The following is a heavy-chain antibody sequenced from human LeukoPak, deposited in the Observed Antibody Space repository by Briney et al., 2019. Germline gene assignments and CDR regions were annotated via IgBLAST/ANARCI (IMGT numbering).Heavy chain of an antibody. D-gene: IGHD3-16*02. J-gene: IGHJ6*03. CDR3: ARGRRPLKTTFRGVIVTREYYMDV. CDR1: GYTFTGYY. CDR2: INPNSGGT. V-gene: IGHV1-2*02. Sequence: GASVKVSCKASGYTFTGYYMHWVRQAPGQGLEWMGWINPNSGGTNYAQKFQGRVTMTRDTSISTAYMELSSLRSEDTAVYYCARGRRPLKTTFRGVIVTREYYMDVWGKGTTVTVSS.